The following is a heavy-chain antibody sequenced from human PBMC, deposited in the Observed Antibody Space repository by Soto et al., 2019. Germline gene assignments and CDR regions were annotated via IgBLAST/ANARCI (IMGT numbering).Heavy chain of an antibody. CDR1: GYTFTSYD. J-gene: IGHJ6*02. V-gene: IGHV1-8*01. Sequence: QVQLVQSGAEVKKPGASVKVSCKASGYTFTSYDINWGRQATGQGLEWMGWMNPNSGNTGYAQKFQGRVTMTRNTSISTAYIELSRLRSEDTSVYYCAREKTSYGMDVWGQGTTVTVSS. CDR3: AREKTSYGMDV. CDR2: MNPNSGNT.